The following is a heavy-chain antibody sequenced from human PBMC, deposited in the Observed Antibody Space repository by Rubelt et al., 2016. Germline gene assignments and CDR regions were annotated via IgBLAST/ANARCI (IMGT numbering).Heavy chain of an antibody. D-gene: IGHD3-16*01. J-gene: IGHJ5*02. Sequence: GLECIGEIYHGGSTNYNPSLKSRVTISVEKSKNQFSLKLISVTAADTAMYYCVRDNSRSFDCGSSDCTSWWFDPWGQGTLVT. V-gene: IGHV4-4*02. CDR2: IYHGGST. CDR3: VRDNSRSFDCGSSDCTSWWFDP.